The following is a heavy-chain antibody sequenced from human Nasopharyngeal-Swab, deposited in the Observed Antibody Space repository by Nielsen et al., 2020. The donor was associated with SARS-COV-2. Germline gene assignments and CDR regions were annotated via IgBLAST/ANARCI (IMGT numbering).Heavy chain of an antibody. Sequence: GESLKISCAASGFTFSSYDMHWVRQATGKGLEWVSAIGTAGDTYYPGSVKGRFTISRENAKNSLYLQMNSLRAGDTAVHYCAREGYGSPLDVWGQGTTVTVSS. CDR2: IGTAGDT. V-gene: IGHV3-13*01. J-gene: IGHJ6*02. CDR3: AREGYGSPLDV. D-gene: IGHD3-10*01. CDR1: GFTFSSYD.